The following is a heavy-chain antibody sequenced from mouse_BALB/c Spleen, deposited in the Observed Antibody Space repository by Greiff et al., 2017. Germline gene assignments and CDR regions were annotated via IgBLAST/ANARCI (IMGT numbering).Heavy chain of an antibody. J-gene: IGHJ4*01. CDR1: GFDFSRYW. CDR2: INPDSSTI. D-gene: IGHD2-3*01. V-gene: IGHV4-1*02. CDR3: ARRIYDGYYDAMDY. Sequence: EVKLVESGGGLVQPGGSLKLSCAASGFDFSRYWMSWVRQAPGKGLEWIGEINPDSSTINYTPSLKDKFIISRDNAKNTLYLQMSKVRSEDTALYYCARRIYDGYYDAMDYWGQGTSVTVSS.